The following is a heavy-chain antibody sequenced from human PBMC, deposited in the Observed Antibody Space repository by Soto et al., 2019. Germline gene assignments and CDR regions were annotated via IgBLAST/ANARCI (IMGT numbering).Heavy chain of an antibody. Sequence: SGGSRRLSCAASGFNFSSYAMSWVRQAPGTGLAWVSAISGSGGSTYYADSVKGRFTISRDNSKNTLYLQMNSLRAEDTAVYYCAKDHIAARVAYYYYGMDVWGQGTTVTVSS. CDR1: GFNFSSYA. CDR2: ISGSGGST. D-gene: IGHD6-6*01. V-gene: IGHV3-23*01. J-gene: IGHJ6*02. CDR3: AKDHIAARVAYYYYGMDV.